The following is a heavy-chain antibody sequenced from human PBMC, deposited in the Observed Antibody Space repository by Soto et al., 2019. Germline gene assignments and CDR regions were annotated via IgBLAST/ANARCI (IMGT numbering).Heavy chain of an antibody. CDR2: IYHSGST. CDR3: ARNRWELLGYFDY. CDR1: GGSISSGGYS. J-gene: IGHJ4*02. D-gene: IGHD1-26*01. V-gene: IGHV4-30-2*01. Sequence: SETLSLTCAVSGGSISSGGYSWSWIRQPPGKGLEWIGYIYHSGSTYYNPSLKSRVTISVDRSKNQFSLKLSSVTAADTAVYYCARNRWELLGYFDYLGQGTLVTVSS.